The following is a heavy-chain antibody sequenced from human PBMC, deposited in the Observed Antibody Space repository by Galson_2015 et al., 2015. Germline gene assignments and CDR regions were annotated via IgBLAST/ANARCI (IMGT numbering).Heavy chain of an antibody. Sequence: SVKVSCKASGYTFINYYIHWVRQAPGQGFEWMGIINPSGGSPTYAQKFQDRLTATRDTSTSTVYMELSSLRSEDTAVYYCARPTAGDPTCDYWGQGTLVTVSS. CDR1: GYTFINYY. D-gene: IGHD6-13*01. CDR3: ARPTAGDPTCDY. V-gene: IGHV1-46*01. CDR2: INPSGGSP. J-gene: IGHJ4*02.